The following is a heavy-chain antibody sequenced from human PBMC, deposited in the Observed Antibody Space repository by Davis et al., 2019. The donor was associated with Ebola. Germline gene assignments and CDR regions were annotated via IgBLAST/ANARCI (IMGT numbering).Heavy chain of an antibody. CDR3: ARQSPWLWTGYYFDY. CDR2: ISSSSSTI. V-gene: IGHV3-48*02. Sequence: GESLKISCAASGFTFSSYEMNWVRQAPGKGLEWVSYISSSSSTIYYADSVKGRFTISRDNAKNSLYLQMNSLRDEDTAVYYCARQSPWLWTGYYFDYWGQGTLVTVSS. J-gene: IGHJ4*02. D-gene: IGHD3/OR15-3a*01. CDR1: GFTFSSYE.